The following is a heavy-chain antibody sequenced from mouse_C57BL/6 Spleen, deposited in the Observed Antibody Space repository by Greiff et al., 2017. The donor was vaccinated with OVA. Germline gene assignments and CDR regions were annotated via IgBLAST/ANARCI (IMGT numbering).Heavy chain of an antibody. CDR1: GYTFTDYY. CDR2: INPYNGGT. D-gene: IGHD2-3*01. Sequence: EVQLQQSGPVLVKPGASVKMSCKASGYTFTDYYMNWVKQSHGKSLEWIGVINPYNGGTSYNQKFKGKATLTVDKSSSTAYMELNSLTSEDSAVYYCARGDGYYPDYWGQGTTLTVSS. V-gene: IGHV1-19*01. J-gene: IGHJ2*01. CDR3: ARGDGYYPDY.